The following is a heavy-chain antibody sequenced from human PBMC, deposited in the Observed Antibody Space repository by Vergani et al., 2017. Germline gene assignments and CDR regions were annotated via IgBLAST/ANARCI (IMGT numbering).Heavy chain of an antibody. J-gene: IGHJ5*02. Sequence: QAQLQESGPGLVKPSETLSLTCHVFGVSVTDYNCNWIRQAPGKGLEWIGSLSTTGGATHASHNPSLKSRVSISVDTSKSQVSLRLTSVTAADSAIYYCAGDTQSWQRADRWGQGLLVSVSS. D-gene: IGHD6-13*01. CDR2: LSTTGGA. CDR3: AGDTQSWQRADR. CDR1: GVSVTDYN. V-gene: IGHV4-59*02.